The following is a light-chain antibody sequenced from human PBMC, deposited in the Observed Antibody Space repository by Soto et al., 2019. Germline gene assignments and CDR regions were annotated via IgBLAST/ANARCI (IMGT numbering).Light chain of an antibody. V-gene: IGKV1-9*01. CDR1: QGISNY. Sequence: IQLTQSPSSLSAYIGDRVTITCRASQGISNYLAWYQQKPGKAPKLLIYGAVTLQSGVPSRFSGSGSGADFTLTISSLQPDDLATYYCQQLNNVPPFTFGPGTKLDLK. J-gene: IGKJ3*01. CDR2: GAV. CDR3: QQLNNVPPFT.